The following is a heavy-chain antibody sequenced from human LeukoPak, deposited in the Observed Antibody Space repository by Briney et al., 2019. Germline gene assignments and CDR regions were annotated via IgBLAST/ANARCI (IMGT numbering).Heavy chain of an antibody. CDR2: INPNSGGT. CDR1: GYTFTGYY. Sequence: AASVKVSCKASGYTFTGYYMHWVRQAPGQGLEWMGWINPNSGGTNYAQKFQGRATMTRDTSISTAYMELSRLRSDDTAVYYCARGNGYYSSTSCSHFDYWGQGTLVTVSS. V-gene: IGHV1-2*02. CDR3: ARGNGYYSSTSCSHFDY. D-gene: IGHD2-2*03. J-gene: IGHJ4*02.